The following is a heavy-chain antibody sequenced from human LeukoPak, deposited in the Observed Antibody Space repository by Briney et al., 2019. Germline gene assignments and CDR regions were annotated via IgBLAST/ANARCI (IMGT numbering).Heavy chain of an antibody. J-gene: IGHJ6*03. V-gene: IGHV3-30*02. D-gene: IGHD5-18*01. CDR2: IRYDGSNK. Sequence: GGSLRLSCAASGFTFSSYGMHWVRQAPGKGLEWVAFIRYDGSNKYYADSVKGRFTISRDNAKNSLYLQMNSLRAEDTAVYYCARDRVQLWLTGYYYYYMDVWGKGTTVTISS. CDR3: ARDRVQLWLTGYYYYYMDV. CDR1: GFTFSSYG.